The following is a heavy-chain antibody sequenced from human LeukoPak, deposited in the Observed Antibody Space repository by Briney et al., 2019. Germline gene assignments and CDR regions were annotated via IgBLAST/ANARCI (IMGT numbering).Heavy chain of an antibody. J-gene: IGHJ5*02. CDR2: ISYDGSNK. Sequence: GRSLRLSCAASGFTFSSYAMHWVRQAPGKGLEWVAVISYDGSNKYYADSVKGRFTISRDNSKNTLYLQMNSLRAEDTAVYYCAKDHDYGDYGPGWFDPWGQGTLVTVSS. CDR3: AKDHDYGDYGPGWFDP. V-gene: IGHV3-30*04. D-gene: IGHD4-17*01. CDR1: GFTFSSYA.